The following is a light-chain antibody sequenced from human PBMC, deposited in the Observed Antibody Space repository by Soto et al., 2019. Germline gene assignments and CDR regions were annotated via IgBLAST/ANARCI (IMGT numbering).Light chain of an antibody. CDR3: QHSYSAPPT. Sequence: DIQMTQSPSSLSASVGDRVTIACRASQGISSFLNWYQQRPGKAPKLRIASASGLQSGVTSRFSGSGTGTEFTLTISSLQPEDCATYYGQHSYSAPPTVGRGTNV. V-gene: IGKV1-39*01. CDR1: QGISSF. CDR2: SAS. J-gene: IGKJ1*01.